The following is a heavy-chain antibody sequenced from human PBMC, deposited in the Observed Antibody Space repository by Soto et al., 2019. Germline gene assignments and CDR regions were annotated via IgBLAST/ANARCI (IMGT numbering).Heavy chain of an antibody. Sequence: SETLSLTCAVSGGSISSGSYYWSWIRQPPGKGLEWIGYIYYSGSTNYNPSLKSRVTISVDTSKNQFSLKLSSVTAADTAVYYCARDWGGGTFDYWGQGTLVTVSS. CDR1: GGSISSGSYY. V-gene: IGHV4-61*01. CDR3: ARDWGGGTFDY. CDR2: IYYSGST. D-gene: IGHD3-16*01. J-gene: IGHJ4*02.